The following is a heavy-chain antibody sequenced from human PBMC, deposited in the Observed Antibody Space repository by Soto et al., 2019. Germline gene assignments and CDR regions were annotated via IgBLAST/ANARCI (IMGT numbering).Heavy chain of an antibody. CDR3: ARRYGSCFDS. D-gene: IGHD5-18*01. V-gene: IGHV4-59*08. CDR1: GGSISSYY. CDR2: IYYSGST. J-gene: IGHJ4*02. Sequence: QVQLQESGPGLVKPSETLSLTCTVSGGSISSYYWSWIRQPPGKGLEWIGYIYYSGSTNYNPSLKSRVTISDGTSKNQFCRKLSSVPAADTAVYYCARRYGSCFDSWGQGTLVTVSS.